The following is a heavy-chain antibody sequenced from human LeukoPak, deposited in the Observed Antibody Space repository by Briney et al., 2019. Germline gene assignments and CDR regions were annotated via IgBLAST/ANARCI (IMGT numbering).Heavy chain of an antibody. J-gene: IGHJ4*02. CDR2: IIPILGMA. CDR1: GGTFRRYA. Sequence: SVKVSCKASGGTFRRYAMSWVRQDPGQGLEWMGRIIPILGMANYAQKYQGRVTITADKSTSTAYMELSSLRSEDTAVYYCARGSIVGATTPFDYWGQGTLVTVSS. V-gene: IGHV1-69*04. CDR3: ARGSIVGATTPFDY. D-gene: IGHD1-26*01.